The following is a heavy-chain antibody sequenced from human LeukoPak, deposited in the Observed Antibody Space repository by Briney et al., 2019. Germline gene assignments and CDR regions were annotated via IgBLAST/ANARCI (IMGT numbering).Heavy chain of an antibody. V-gene: IGHV1-3*01. CDR2: INAGNGNT. CDR3: ARSEGQEGYFDY. Sequence: ASVKVSCKASGYTSTSYAMHWVRQAPGQRLEWMGWINAGNGNTKYSQKFQGRVTITRDTSASTAYMELSSLRSEDTAVYYCARSEGQEGYFDYWGQGTLVTVSS. CDR1: GYTSTSYA. J-gene: IGHJ4*02.